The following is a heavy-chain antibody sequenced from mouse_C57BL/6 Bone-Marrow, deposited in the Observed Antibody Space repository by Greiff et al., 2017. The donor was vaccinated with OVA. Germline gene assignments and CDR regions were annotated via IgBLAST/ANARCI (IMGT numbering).Heavy chain of an antibody. V-gene: IGHV1-18*01. D-gene: IGHD2-3*01. CDR3: ARLGHDGYYDYYAMDY. CDR1: GYTFTDYN. Sequence: VQLQQSGPELVKPGASVKIPCKASGYTFTDYNMDWVKQSHGKSLEWIGDINPNNGGTIYNQKFKGKATLTVDKSSSTAYMELRSLTSEDTAVYYCARLGHDGYYDYYAMDYWGQGTSVTVSS. J-gene: IGHJ4*01. CDR2: INPNNGGT.